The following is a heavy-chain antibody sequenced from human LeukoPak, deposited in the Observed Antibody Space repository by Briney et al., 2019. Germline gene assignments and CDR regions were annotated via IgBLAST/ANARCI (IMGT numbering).Heavy chain of an antibody. V-gene: IGHV4-59*08. Sequence: SVTLSLTCTVSGGSISSYYWSWIPQPPGKGREWIGYLYYSGGTNYNPSLKSRVTISVDTSNKQFSLKLSSVTAADTAVYYCARLGFSNSGSYLAPSDYWGQGTLVTVSS. J-gene: IGHJ4*02. CDR1: GGSISSYY. D-gene: IGHD1-26*01. CDR2: LYYSGGT. CDR3: ARLGFSNSGSYLAPSDY.